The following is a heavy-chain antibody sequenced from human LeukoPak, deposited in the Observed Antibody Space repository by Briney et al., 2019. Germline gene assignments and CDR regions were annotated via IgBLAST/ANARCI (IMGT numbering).Heavy chain of an antibody. D-gene: IGHD3-10*01. CDR3: AKPYLGELLYPFFDY. V-gene: IGHV3-23*01. J-gene: IGHJ4*02. CDR1: GFTFSSYW. Sequence: GGSLRLSCAASGFTFSSYWMSWVRQAPGKGLEWVSAISGSGGSTYYADSVKGRFTISRDNSKNTLYLQMNSLRAEDTAVYYCAKPYLGELLYPFFDYWGQGTLVTVSS. CDR2: ISGSGGST.